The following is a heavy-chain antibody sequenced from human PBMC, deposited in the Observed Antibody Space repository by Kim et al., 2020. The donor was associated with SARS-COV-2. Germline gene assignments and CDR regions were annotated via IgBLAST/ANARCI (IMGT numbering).Heavy chain of an antibody. CDR3: AKGRREDYNYGWV. D-gene: IGHD5-12*01. J-gene: IGHJ4*02. Sequence: YHADSVKGQFTISRDNPRNTLFLQRNSLRVEDTALYYCAKGRREDYNYGWVWGQGTVVTVSS. V-gene: IGHV3-23*01.